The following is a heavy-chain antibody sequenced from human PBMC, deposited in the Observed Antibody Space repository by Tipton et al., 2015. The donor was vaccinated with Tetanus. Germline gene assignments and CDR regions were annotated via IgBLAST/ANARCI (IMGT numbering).Heavy chain of an antibody. CDR1: GASISNNFFY. CDR3: ARDVWKYTYGYGYFDL. CDR2: IHFGGDT. V-gene: IGHV4-39*07. Sequence: TLSLTCTVSGASISNNFFYWGWIRQSPGRGLEWIGTIHFGGDTAYNPSLRSRVTISGDTSKNQFSLTMRSVTAADTAVYYCARDVWKYTYGYGYFDLWGQGALVIVSS. D-gene: IGHD5-18*01. J-gene: IGHJ4*02.